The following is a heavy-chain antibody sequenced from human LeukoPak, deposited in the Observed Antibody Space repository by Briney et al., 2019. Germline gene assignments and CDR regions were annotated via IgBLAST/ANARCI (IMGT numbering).Heavy chain of an antibody. D-gene: IGHD2-2*02. V-gene: IGHV1-8*03. CDR3: ARGPRLYGSYYYYYHMDV. Sequence: ASVKVSCKASGYTFISYDINWVRQAPGQGLEWMGWMNPNSGTTGYAQRFQGRVTFTRNTSISTAYMELSSLRSEDTAVYYCARGPRLYGSYYYYYHMDVWGKGTTVTVSS. J-gene: IGHJ6*03. CDR1: GYTFISYD. CDR2: MNPNSGTT.